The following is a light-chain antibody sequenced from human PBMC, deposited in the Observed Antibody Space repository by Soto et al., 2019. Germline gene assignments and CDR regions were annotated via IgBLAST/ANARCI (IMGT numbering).Light chain of an antibody. CDR2: GAS. CDR1: QSVSNN. Sequence: EIVSTQSPSTVSVSPGETATLSCRASQSVSNNVAWYQQKPGQAPRLLILGASTRATGIPARFSGSGSGTEFTLSLCCLQSEAFAVHYCKQYKEWHPFTVGQGTRLEIK. V-gene: IGKV3-15*01. J-gene: IGKJ5*01. CDR3: KQYKEWHPFT.